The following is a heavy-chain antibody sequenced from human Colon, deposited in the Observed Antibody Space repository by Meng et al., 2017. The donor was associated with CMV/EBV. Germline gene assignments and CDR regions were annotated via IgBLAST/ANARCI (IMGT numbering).Heavy chain of an antibody. CDR2: IYYSGII. V-gene: IGHV4-39*07. CDR3: ARDCCNMRSWFDP. J-gene: IGHJ5*02. D-gene: IGHD2/OR15-2a*01. Sequence: QWPRQEWGPGLVKPSATPSVPCTVSGGPITGDTFHGGWIRQPPGKGLEWIGIIYYSGIIYYSTSLTSRVTISVDTSRNRFSLKLTSLTAADTAVYYCARDCCNMRSWFDPWGQGILVTVSS. CDR1: GGPITGDTFH.